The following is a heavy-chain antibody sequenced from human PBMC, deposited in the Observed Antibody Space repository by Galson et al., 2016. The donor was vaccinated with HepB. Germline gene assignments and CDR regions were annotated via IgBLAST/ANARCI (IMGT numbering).Heavy chain of an antibody. Sequence: SETLSLTCVVYNGSFNEYYWNWVRQPPGQGLEWIGQIDQRGSAYYNPSLKSRVTISVDRSNNHISLEVTSVTAADTAVYYCARGTRSYYFYYMDVWGKGTTVTVSS. CDR1: NGSFNEYY. V-gene: IGHV4-34*01. J-gene: IGHJ6*03. CDR3: ARGTRSYYFYYMDV. CDR2: IDQRGSA. D-gene: IGHD3/OR15-3a*01.